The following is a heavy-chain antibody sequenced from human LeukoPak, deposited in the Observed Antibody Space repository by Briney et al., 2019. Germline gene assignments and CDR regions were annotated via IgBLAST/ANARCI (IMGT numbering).Heavy chain of an antibody. J-gene: IGHJ5*02. CDR2: INHSGST. Sequence: PSETLSLTCAVYGGSFSGYYWSWIRQPPGKGLEWIGEINHSGSTNYNPSLKSRVTISVDTSKNQFSLKLSSVTAADTAVYYCARDPSRWAVQYSSSFRSWFDPWGQGTLVTVSS. CDR1: GGSFSGYY. CDR3: ARDPSRWAVQYSSSFRSWFDP. V-gene: IGHV4-34*01. D-gene: IGHD6-6*01.